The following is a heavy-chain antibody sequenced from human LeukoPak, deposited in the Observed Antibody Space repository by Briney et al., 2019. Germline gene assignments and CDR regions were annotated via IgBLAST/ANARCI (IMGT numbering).Heavy chain of an antibody. V-gene: IGHV1-69*04. J-gene: IGHJ4*02. CDR1: GGTFSSYA. CDR2: IIPIFGIA. Sequence: ASVKVSCKASGGTFSSYAISWVRQAPGQGLEWMGRIIPIFGIANYAQKFQGRVTITADKSTSTAYMGLSSLRSEDTAVYYCATPVVAYCGGDCYSGFDYWGQGTLVTVSS. D-gene: IGHD2-21*02. CDR3: ATPVVAYCGGDCYSGFDY.